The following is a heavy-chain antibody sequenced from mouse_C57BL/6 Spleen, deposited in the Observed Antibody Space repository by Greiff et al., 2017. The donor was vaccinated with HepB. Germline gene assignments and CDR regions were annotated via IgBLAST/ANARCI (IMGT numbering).Heavy chain of an antibody. D-gene: IGHD1-1*01. CDR3: ARQSPNYYGSSYFDY. CDR1: GFTFSSYT. CDR2: ISGGGGNT. Sequence: EVQRVESGGGLVKPGGSLKLSCAASGFTFSSYTMSWVRQTPEKRLEWVATISGGGGNTYYPDSVKGRFTISRDNAKNTLYLQMSSLRSEDTALYYCARQSPNYYGSSYFDYWGQGTTLTVSS. J-gene: IGHJ2*01. V-gene: IGHV5-9*01.